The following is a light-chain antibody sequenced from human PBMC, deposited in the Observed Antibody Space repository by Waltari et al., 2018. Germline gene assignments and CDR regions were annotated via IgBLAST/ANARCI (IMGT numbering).Light chain of an antibody. V-gene: IGKV3-11*01. CDR1: QSVSSY. J-gene: IGKJ4*01. CDR3: QQRSKWPLT. CDR2: DAS. Sequence: EIVLTQSPATPSLSPGKRTTPSCRATQSVSSYLAWYQQRPGQAPRILIYDASIRATGIPARFTGSGSETDFTLTISSLEPEDFSVYYCQQRSKWPLTFGGGTKVEIK.